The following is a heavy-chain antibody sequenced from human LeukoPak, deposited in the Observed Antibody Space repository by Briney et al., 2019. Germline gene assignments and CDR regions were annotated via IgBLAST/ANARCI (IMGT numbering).Heavy chain of an antibody. V-gene: IGHV4-30-4*08. CDR1: GGSISSGDYY. Sequence: PSETLSLTCAVSGGSISSGDYYWSWIRQPPGKGLEWIGYIYYSGSTYYNPSLKSRVTISVDTSKNQFSLKLSSVTAADTAVYYCASPRARGGSYPFDYWGQGTLVTVSS. CDR2: IYYSGST. D-gene: IGHD1-26*01. J-gene: IGHJ4*02. CDR3: ASPRARGGSYPFDY.